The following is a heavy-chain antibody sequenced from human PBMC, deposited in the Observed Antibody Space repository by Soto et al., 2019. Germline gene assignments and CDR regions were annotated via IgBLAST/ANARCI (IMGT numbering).Heavy chain of an antibody. CDR3: ARDARRWPGLYGMDV. CDR1: GGSISSGGYY. CDR2: IYYSGST. J-gene: IGHJ6*02. D-gene: IGHD2-15*01. V-gene: IGHV4-31*03. Sequence: PSETLSLTCTVSGGSISSGGYYWSWIRQHPGKGLEWIGYIYYSGSTYYNPSLKSRVTISVDTSKNQFSLKLSSVTAADTAVYYCARDARRWPGLYGMDVWGQGTTVTVSS.